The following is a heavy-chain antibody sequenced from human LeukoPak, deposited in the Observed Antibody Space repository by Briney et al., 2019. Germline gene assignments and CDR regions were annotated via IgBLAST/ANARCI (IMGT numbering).Heavy chain of an antibody. CDR3: ARDRGASGQFDY. Sequence: ASVKVSCKASGYTFTGCYMHWVRQAPGQGLEWMGWINPNSGGTNYAQKFQGWVTMTRVTSISTAYMELSRLRSDDTAVYYCARDRGASGQFDYWGQGTLVTVSS. CDR1: GYTFTGCY. CDR2: INPNSGGT. D-gene: IGHD3-10*01. V-gene: IGHV1-2*04. J-gene: IGHJ4*02.